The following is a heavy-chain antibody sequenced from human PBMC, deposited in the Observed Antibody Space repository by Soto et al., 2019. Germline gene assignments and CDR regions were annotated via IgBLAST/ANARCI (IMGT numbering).Heavy chain of an antibody. Sequence: LSLTCTVSGGSISSGDYYWSWIRQPPGKGLEWIGYIYYSGSTYYNPSLKSRVTISVDTSKNQFSLKLSSVTAADTAVYYCARDHDYYDSSGHNWFDPWGQGTLVTVSS. V-gene: IGHV4-30-4*01. D-gene: IGHD3-22*01. CDR2: IYYSGST. CDR1: GGSISSGDYY. CDR3: ARDHDYYDSSGHNWFDP. J-gene: IGHJ5*02.